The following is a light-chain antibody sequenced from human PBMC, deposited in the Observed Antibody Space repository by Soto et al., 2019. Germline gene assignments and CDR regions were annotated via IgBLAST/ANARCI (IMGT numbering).Light chain of an antibody. J-gene: IGKJ1*01. CDR3: QQYYSYPQA. CDR1: QGISSY. Sequence: ALPLLHSPSSPSSSSKDKDTNPFPASQGISSYLAWYQQKPGKAPKLLIYAASTLQSGVPSRFSGSGSGTDFTLTISCLQSEDFATYYCQQYYSYPQAFGQGTKV. V-gene: IGKV1-8*01. CDR2: AAS.